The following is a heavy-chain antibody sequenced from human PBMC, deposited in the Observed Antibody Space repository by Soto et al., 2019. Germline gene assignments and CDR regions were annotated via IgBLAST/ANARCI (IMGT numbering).Heavy chain of an antibody. Sequence: SVKVSSKASGYTFTSYAMHWVRQAPGQGLERMGWISAYNGNTNYAQKLQGRVTMTTDTTTSTAYMGLRSLRSDDTAVYYSTRLAVMDWFDPWGQETLVTVSS. CDR2: ISAYNGNT. CDR1: GYTFTSYA. CDR3: TRLAVMDWFDP. J-gene: IGHJ5*02. D-gene: IGHD2-21*01. V-gene: IGHV1-18*01.